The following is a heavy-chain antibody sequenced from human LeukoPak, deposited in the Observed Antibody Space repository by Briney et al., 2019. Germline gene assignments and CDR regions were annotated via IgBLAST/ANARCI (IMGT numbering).Heavy chain of an antibody. CDR3: AREPPRVGATSYFDY. Sequence: PSETLSLTCTVSGGSISSDYWSWIRQPAGKGLEWIGRIYTSGSTNYNPSLKSRVTISVDKSKNQFSLKLSSVTAADTAVYYCAREPPRVGATSYFDYWGQGTLVTVSS. CDR2: IYTSGST. D-gene: IGHD1-26*01. J-gene: IGHJ4*02. V-gene: IGHV4-4*07. CDR1: GGSISSDY.